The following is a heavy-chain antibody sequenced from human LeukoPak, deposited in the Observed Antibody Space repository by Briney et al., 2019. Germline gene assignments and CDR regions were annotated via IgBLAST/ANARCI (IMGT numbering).Heavy chain of an antibody. CDR1: GGSISSSSYY. D-gene: IGHD4-17*01. V-gene: IGHV4-39*07. CDR2: IYYSGST. Sequence: PSETLSLTCTVSGGSISSSSYYWGWIRQPPGKGLEWIGSIYYSGSTYYNPSLKSRVTISVDTSKNQFSLKLSSVTAADTAVYYCARDPGDYVEAYYWGQGTLVTVSS. J-gene: IGHJ4*02. CDR3: ARDPGDYVEAYY.